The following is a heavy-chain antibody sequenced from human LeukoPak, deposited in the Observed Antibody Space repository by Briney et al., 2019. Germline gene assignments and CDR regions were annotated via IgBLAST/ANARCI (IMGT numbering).Heavy chain of an antibody. J-gene: IGHJ5*02. CDR3: ARRHYDFWSGYPTFDP. Sequence: GASVKVSCKASGYTFTSYYMHWVRQAPGQGLEWMGIINPSGGSTSYAQKFQGRVTMTRDTSTSTVYMELSGLRSEDTAVYYCARRHYDFWSGYPTFDPWGQGTLVTVSS. CDR1: GYTFTSYY. D-gene: IGHD3-3*01. V-gene: IGHV1-46*01. CDR2: INPSGGST.